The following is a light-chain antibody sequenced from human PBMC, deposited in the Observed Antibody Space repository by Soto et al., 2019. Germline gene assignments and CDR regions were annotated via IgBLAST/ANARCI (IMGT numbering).Light chain of an antibody. CDR1: SSDVGGYNY. CDR2: EVS. V-gene: IGLV2-14*01. Sequence: QSVLTQPASVSGSPGQSITISCTGTSSDVGGYNYVSWYQQLPGKAPRLMIYEVSNRPSGVSNRFSGSKSGNTASLTISGLQAEDEADYYCSSYRSGSTLYVFGTGTKVTVL. J-gene: IGLJ1*01. CDR3: SSYRSGSTLYV.